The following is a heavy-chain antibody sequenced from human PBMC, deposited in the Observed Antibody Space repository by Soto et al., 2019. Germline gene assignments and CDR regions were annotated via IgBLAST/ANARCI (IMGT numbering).Heavy chain of an antibody. Sequence: SVKVSCKASGSPFTSSAVQWVRQARGQGLEWIGWIVVGIGNTNYAQKFQERVTITRDRSTSTAYMELSSLRTEDTAVYYWAAESIRSGWYSSISYYGMDVWGQGTTVTVSS. CDR2: IVVGIGNT. CDR3: AAESIRSGWYSSISYYGMDV. CDR1: GSPFTSSA. J-gene: IGHJ6*02. D-gene: IGHD6-13*01. V-gene: IGHV1-58*01.